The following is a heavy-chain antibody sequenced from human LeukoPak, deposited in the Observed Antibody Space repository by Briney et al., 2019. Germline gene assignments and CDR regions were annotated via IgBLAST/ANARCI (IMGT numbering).Heavy chain of an antibody. Sequence: ASMKVSCKASGYTFTSYYMHWVRQAPGQGLEWMGLINPSGGSTSYAQKFQGRVTMTRDTSTSTVYMELSSLRSEDTAVYYCARSGIRFADTMIWFGDSWGQGTLVTVSS. V-gene: IGHV1-46*01. D-gene: IGHD3-10*01. CDR1: GYTFTSYY. CDR2: INPSGGST. J-gene: IGHJ4*02. CDR3: ARSGIRFADTMIWFGDS.